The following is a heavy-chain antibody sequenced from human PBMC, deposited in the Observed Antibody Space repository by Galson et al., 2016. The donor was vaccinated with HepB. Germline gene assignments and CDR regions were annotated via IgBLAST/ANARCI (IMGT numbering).Heavy chain of an antibody. CDR1: GLTFQSFA. V-gene: IGHV3-9*01. CDR3: AKDLGRSVGTIAF. D-gene: IGHD5/OR15-5a*01. J-gene: IGHJ4*02. CDR2: INWNSGYR. Sequence: SLRLSCAASGLTFQSFAMHWVRQAPGKGLEWVSGINWNSGYRDYAASVKGRFTISRDNAKNSLYLEMNSLRPDDSAFYYCAKDLGRSVGTIAFWGQGTLVTVSS.